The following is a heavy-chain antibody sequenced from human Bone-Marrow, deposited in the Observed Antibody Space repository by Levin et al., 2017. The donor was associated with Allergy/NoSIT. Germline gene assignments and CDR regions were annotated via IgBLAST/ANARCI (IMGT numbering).Heavy chain of an antibody. CDR1: GFTFSDYY. V-gene: IGHV3-11*06. D-gene: IGHD2-15*01. Sequence: GESLKISCAASGFTFSDYYMSWIRQAPGKGLEWVSYISSSSSYTNYADSVKGRFTISRDNAKNSLYLQMNSLRAEDTAVYYCARDTGERGYCSGGSCRPTNWFDPWGQGTLVTVSS. J-gene: IGHJ5*02. CDR3: ARDTGERGYCSGGSCRPTNWFDP. CDR2: ISSSSSYT.